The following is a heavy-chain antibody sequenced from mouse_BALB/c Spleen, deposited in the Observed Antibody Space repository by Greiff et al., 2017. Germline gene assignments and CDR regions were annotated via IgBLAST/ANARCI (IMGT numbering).Heavy chain of an antibody. CDR1: GFTFSSFG. CDR2: ISSGSSTI. J-gene: IGHJ4*01. CDR3: ARSSGNRYDGDYAMDY. V-gene: IGHV5-17*02. Sequence: DVKLVESGGGLVQPGGSRKLSCAASGFTFSSFGMHWVRQAPEKGLEWVAYISSGSSTIYYADTVKGRFTISRDNPKNTLFLQMTSLRSEDTAMYYCARSSGNRYDGDYAMDYWGQGTSVTVSS. D-gene: IGHD2-14*01.